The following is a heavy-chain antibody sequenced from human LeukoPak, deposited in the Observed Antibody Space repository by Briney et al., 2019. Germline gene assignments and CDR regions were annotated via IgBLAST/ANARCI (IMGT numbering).Heavy chain of an antibody. CDR3: ARHLLWFGDRPGDFDY. Sequence: SETLSLTCTVSGGSISSSSYYWGWIRQPPGKGLEWIGSIYYSGSTYYNPSLKSRVTISVDTSKSQFSLKLSSVTAADTAVYYCARHLLWFGDRPGDFDYWGQGTLVTVSS. J-gene: IGHJ4*02. D-gene: IGHD3-10*01. CDR1: GGSISSSSYY. V-gene: IGHV4-39*01. CDR2: IYYSGST.